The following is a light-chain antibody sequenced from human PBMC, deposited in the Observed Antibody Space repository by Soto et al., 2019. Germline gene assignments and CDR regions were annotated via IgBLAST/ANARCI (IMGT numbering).Light chain of an antibody. CDR1: QSISSW. V-gene: IGKV1-5*01. CDR3: QHYNSYSWT. CDR2: DAS. J-gene: IGKJ1*01. Sequence: DIQMTQSPSTLSASVGDRVTITCRASQSISSWLGWYQQKPGKAPKLLIYDASILESGVPSRFIGSGSGTEFTLTISSLQPDDFATYYCQHYNSYSWTFGQGTKVEIK.